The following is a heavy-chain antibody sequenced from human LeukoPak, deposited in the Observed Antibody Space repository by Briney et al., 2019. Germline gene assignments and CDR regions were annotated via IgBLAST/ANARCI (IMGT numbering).Heavy chain of an antibody. CDR3: ARGGNTYGDDVGWYYYYYMDV. V-gene: IGHV3-23*01. J-gene: IGHJ6*03. CDR1: GFTFSSYG. CDR2: IIGSGGST. D-gene: IGHD4-17*01. Sequence: GGSLRLSCAASGFTFSSYGLSCVRQAPGKRLEWVSPIIGSGGSTFYAHSVKGRFTISRDNSKNTLYLHMNSLRSEDTAVYYCARGGNTYGDDVGWYYYYYMDVWGKGNTVTISS.